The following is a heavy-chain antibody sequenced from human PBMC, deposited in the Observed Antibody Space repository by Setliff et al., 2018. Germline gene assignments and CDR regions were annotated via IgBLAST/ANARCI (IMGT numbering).Heavy chain of an antibody. CDR3: ARGPLDFVVLPAAGKFDY. Sequence: ASVKVSCKASGYTFIGYYMYWVRQAPGQGLEWMGRINPNSGGTDYAQKFQDRVILTTDTPTNTAYMELRSLRSDDTAVYYCARGPLDFVVLPAAGKFDYWGQGTLVTVSS. CDR1: GYTFIGYY. J-gene: IGHJ4*02. D-gene: IGHD2-2*01. CDR2: INPNSGGT. V-gene: IGHV1-2*06.